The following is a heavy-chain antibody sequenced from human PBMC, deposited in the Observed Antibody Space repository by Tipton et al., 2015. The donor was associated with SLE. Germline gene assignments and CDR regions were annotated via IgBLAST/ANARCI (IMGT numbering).Heavy chain of an antibody. CDR1: GGSISSYY. CDR3: AREYDFWSGLDY. CDR2: IYTSGST. J-gene: IGHJ4*02. D-gene: IGHD3-3*01. Sequence: LRLSCTVSGGSISSYYWSWIRQPAGKGLEWIGRIYTSGSTNYNPSLKSRVTMSVDTSKNQFSLKLSSVTAADTAVYYCAREYDFWSGLDYSGQGTLVTVSS. V-gene: IGHV4-4*07.